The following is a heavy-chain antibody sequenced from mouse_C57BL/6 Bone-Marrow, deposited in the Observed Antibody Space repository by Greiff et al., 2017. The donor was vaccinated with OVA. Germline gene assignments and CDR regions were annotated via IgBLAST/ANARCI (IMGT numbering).Heavy chain of an antibody. CDR1: GYAFTNYL. CDR3: ARSYRTSWFAY. D-gene: IGHD5-1*01. V-gene: IGHV1-54*01. J-gene: IGHJ3*01. Sequence: QVQLKESGAELVRPGTSVKVSCKASGYAFTNYLIEWVKQRPGQGLEWIGVINPGSGGTNYNEKFKGKATLTADKSSSTAYMQLSSLTSEDSAVYFCARSYRTSWFAYWGQGTLVTVSA. CDR2: INPGSGGT.